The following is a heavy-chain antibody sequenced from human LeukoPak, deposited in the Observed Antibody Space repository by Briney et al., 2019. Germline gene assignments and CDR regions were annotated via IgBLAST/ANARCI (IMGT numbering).Heavy chain of an antibody. CDR3: TTDTNSGSYSPDY. J-gene: IGHJ4*02. CDR2: IKSKTDGGTT. D-gene: IGHD1-26*01. CDR1: GFTFSSYW. V-gene: IGHV3-15*01. Sequence: GGSLRLSCAASGFTFSSYWMSWVRQAPGKGLEWVGRIKSKTDGGTTDYAAPVKGRFTISRDDSKNTLYLQMNSLKTEDTAVYYCTTDTNSGSYSPDYWGQGTLVTVSS.